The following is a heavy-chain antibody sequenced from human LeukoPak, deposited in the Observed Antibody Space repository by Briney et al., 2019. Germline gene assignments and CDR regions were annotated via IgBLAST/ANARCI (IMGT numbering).Heavy chain of an antibody. Sequence: ASVKVSCKASGDTFTSYDINWGRQATGQGLEWLGWMKHNSGNRGYAQTSQGRVTMNRNTSISTAYMELSSLRSEDTAVYYCARASSGENWFAPWGQGTLVTVSS. CDR3: ARASSGENWFAP. J-gene: IGHJ5*02. CDR1: GDTFTSYD. CDR2: MKHNSGNR. V-gene: IGHV1-8*01. D-gene: IGHD3-10*01.